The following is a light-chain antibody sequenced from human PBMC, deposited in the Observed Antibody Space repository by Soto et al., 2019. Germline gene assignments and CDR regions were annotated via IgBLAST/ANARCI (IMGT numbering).Light chain of an antibody. CDR1: QSVSSS. J-gene: IGKJ5*01. V-gene: IGKV3-15*01. CDR3: HQYNNWPPIT. CDR2: GAS. Sequence: EIVMTQSPATLSVSPGERATLSCRASQSVSSSLAWYQQKPGQAPRLLVYGASTRATGVPARFSGSGSGTEFTLTISSLQSEDFAVYYCHQYNNWPPITFGKGTRLEIK.